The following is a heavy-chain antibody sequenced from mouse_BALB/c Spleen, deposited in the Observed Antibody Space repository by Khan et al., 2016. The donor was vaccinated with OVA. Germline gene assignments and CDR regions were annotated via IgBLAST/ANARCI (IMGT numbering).Heavy chain of an antibody. CDR2: IWGGGDT. J-gene: IGHJ4*01. CDR3: ARAYYRYDVYYAMDY. CDR1: GFSLSRYN. V-gene: IGHV2-6-4*01. Sequence: QVQLKESGPGLVAPSQSLSITCTVSGFSLSRYNIHWVRQPPGKGLEWLGMIWGGGDTDYNSTLKSRLSISKDNSKSQVFLKVKSLQTDDSAMYHCARAYYRYDVYYAMDYWGQGTSVTVFS. D-gene: IGHD2-14*01.